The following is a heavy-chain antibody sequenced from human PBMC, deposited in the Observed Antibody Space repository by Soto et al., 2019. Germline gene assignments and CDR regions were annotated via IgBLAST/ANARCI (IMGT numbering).Heavy chain of an antibody. CDR2: ISSSSSTI. Sequence: GGSLRLSCAASGFTFSSYSMNWVRQAPGKGLEWVSYISSSSSTIYYADSVKGRFTISRDNAKNSLYLQMNSLRAEDTAVYYCASNPAGAAIYDYYYMDVWGKGTTVTVSS. CDR1: GFTFSSYS. D-gene: IGHD2-2*02. V-gene: IGHV3-48*01. CDR3: ASNPAGAAIYDYYYMDV. J-gene: IGHJ6*03.